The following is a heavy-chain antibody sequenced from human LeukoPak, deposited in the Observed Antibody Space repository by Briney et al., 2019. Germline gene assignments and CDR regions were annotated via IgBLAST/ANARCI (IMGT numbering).Heavy chain of an antibody. CDR1: GFTFSSYA. CDR3: ARELGYDGSGSPLHAFDV. Sequence: GGSLRLSCAASGFTFSSYAMHWVRQAPGKGLEWVAVISYDGSNKYYADSVKGRFTISRDNAKNSLYLQMNSLRAEDTAVYYCARELGYDGSGSPLHAFDVWGQGTMVTVSS. V-gene: IGHV3-30-3*01. J-gene: IGHJ3*01. CDR2: ISYDGSNK. D-gene: IGHD3-10*01.